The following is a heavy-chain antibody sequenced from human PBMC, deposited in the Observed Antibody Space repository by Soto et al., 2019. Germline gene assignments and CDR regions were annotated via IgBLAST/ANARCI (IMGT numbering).Heavy chain of an antibody. V-gene: IGHV4-30-2*01. CDR2: INHLETT. J-gene: IGHJ4*02. Sequence: SETLSLTCTVSGASISYGNYAWSWIRQTPGKGLEWIGYINHLETTFYNPSFESRLTLSIDRAKNQFSLNLNSMSAADRAVYFCARGGGSDSFDYWGQGILVTVSS. CDR3: ARGGGSDSFDY. D-gene: IGHD1-26*01. CDR1: GASISYGNYA.